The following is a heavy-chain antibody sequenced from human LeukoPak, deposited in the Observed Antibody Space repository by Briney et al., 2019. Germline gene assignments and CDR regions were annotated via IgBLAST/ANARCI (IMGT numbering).Heavy chain of an antibody. CDR3: ARDGQWWYFDS. Sequence: ASVKVSCKASGYTFTGYYMHWVRQAPGQGVEWMGWINTDTGGTNYAQKFQGRVTMTRDTSISTAYMELSRLRSDDTAVYYCARDGQWWYFDSWGQGTLVTVSS. V-gene: IGHV1-2*02. CDR1: GYTFTGYY. D-gene: IGHD2-15*01. CDR2: INTDTGGT. J-gene: IGHJ4*02.